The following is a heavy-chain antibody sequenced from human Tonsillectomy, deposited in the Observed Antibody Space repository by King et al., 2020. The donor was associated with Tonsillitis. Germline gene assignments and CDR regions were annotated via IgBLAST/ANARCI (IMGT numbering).Heavy chain of an antibody. Sequence: VQLVQSGGGLVQPGGSLRLSCAASGFTFSSYWMHWVRQGPGKGLVWVSRINSDGSSTNYADSVKGRFTISRDNAKNTLYVQMNSLRAEDTAVYYCARGRHIEVVDDAFDIWGQGTRVSVSS. CDR2: INSDGSST. J-gene: IGHJ3*02. CDR1: GFTFSSYW. D-gene: IGHD2-21*01. CDR3: ARGRHIEVVDDAFDI. V-gene: IGHV3-74*01.